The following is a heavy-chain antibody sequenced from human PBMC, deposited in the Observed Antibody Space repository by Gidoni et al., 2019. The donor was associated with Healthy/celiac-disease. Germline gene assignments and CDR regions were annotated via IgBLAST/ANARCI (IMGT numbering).Heavy chain of an antibody. D-gene: IGHD6-19*01. V-gene: IGHV2-5*02. CDR3: AHRRGPWYSSGWFD. J-gene: IGHJ4*02. CDR2: IYWDDDK. CDR1: GFSLSTSGVG. Sequence: QITLKESGPTLVKPTQTLTLTCTFSGFSLSTSGVGVGWIRQPPGKALEWLALIYWDDDKRCSPSLKSRLTITKDTSKNQVVLTMTNMDPVDTATYYCAHRRGPWYSSGWFDWGQGTLVTVSS.